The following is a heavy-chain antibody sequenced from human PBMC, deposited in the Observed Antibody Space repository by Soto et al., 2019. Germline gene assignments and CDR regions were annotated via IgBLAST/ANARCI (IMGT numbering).Heavy chain of an antibody. CDR3: AKSKGREAITMVRGVIISPFDY. Sequence: RGSLRLSCAASGFTFSSYAMSWVRQAPGKGLEWVSAISGSGGSTYYADSVKGRFTISRDNSKNTLYLQMNSLRAEDTAVYYCAKSKGREAITMVRGVIISPFDYWGQGTLVTVSS. D-gene: IGHD3-10*01. CDR2: ISGSGGST. CDR1: GFTFSSYA. J-gene: IGHJ4*02. V-gene: IGHV3-23*01.